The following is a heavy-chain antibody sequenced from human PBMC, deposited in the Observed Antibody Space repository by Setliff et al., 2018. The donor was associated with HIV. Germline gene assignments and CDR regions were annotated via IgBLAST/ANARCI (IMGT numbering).Heavy chain of an antibody. D-gene: IGHD6-6*01. V-gene: IGHV3-11*04. CDR1: GFIFSDYY. CDR2: ISHSGSTI. J-gene: IGHJ4*02. Sequence: GSLRLSCAASGFIFSDYYMSWIRQAPGKGLEWVSYISHSGSTIYYADSVKGRFTISRDNAKNSRYLQMNSLRVEETAVYYCARDLHILYSNSGGGFDYWGQGTLVTVSS. CDR3: ARDLHILYSNSGGGFDY.